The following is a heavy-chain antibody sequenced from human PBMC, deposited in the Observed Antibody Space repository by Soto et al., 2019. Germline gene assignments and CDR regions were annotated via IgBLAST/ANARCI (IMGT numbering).Heavy chain of an antibody. CDR3: ARYKSNYYYGMAV. J-gene: IGHJ6*02. Sequence: SETLSLTCTVSGGSISSYYWSWIRQPPGKGLEWIGYIYYSGITNYNPSLKSRVTISVDTSKNQFSLKLSSVTAADTAVYYCARYKSNYYYGMAVWGQGTTVPVSS. CDR2: IYYSGIT. D-gene: IGHD1-20*01. V-gene: IGHV4-59*01. CDR1: GGSISSYY.